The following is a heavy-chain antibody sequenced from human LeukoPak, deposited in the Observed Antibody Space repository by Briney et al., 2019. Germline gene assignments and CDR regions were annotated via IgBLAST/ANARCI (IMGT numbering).Heavy chain of an antibody. CDR2: ISSSSFTI. CDR1: GFTFSSYS. CDR3: ARDDPAVPTHYGAPLDY. J-gene: IGHJ4*02. D-gene: IGHD4-17*01. Sequence: GGSLRLSCAASGFTFSSYSMNWVRQAPGKGLEWVSYISSSSFTIYYADSVKGRFTISRDNAKNSLYLQLSSLRAEDTAVYYCARDDPAVPTHYGAPLDYWGQGTLVTVSS. V-gene: IGHV3-48*01.